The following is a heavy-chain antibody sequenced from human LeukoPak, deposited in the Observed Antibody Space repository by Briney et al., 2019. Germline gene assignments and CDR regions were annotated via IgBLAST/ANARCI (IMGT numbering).Heavy chain of an antibody. CDR2: NSRSSSYT. CDR1: GFTFSDCY. CDR3: ARAPAGLDWFDP. D-gene: IGHD6-6*01. V-gene: IGHV3-11*06. J-gene: IGHJ5*02. Sequence: PGGSQRLSCAASGFTFSDCYMSWLRQAPGKGLEWVSYNSRSSSYTNYADSVKGRFTISRDNAKNALYLQMNSLRAEDTAVYYCARAPAGLDWFDPWGQGTLVTVSS.